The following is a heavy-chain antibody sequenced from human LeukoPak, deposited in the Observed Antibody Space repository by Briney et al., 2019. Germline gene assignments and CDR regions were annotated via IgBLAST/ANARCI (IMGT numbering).Heavy chain of an antibody. CDR3: ARDSDNYDSSGICCILDH. D-gene: IGHD3-22*01. CDR2: IYSDGST. J-gene: IGHJ4*02. Sequence: GGSLRLSCAASGFTFNKNYVTWVRQAPGKGLEWVSVIYSDGSTYYADSVKGRFIISRDSSRKTVYLQMNSLSAEDTAVYYCARDSDNYDSSGICCILDHWGQGTLVTVSS. CDR1: GFTFNKNY. V-gene: IGHV3-53*01.